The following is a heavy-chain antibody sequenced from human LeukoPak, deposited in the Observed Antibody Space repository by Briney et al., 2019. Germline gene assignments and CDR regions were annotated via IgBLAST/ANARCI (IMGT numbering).Heavy chain of an antibody. CDR2: IYTSGST. Sequence: SETLSLTCTVSGASISSGRYYWSWIRQPAGKGLEWIGRIYTSGSTDYNPSLKSRVTISLDTSKNQFSLKLSSVTAADTAVYYCARPNSSSWGQGTLVTVSS. V-gene: IGHV4-61*02. D-gene: IGHD6-13*01. CDR3: ARPNSSS. CDR1: GASISSGRYY. J-gene: IGHJ4*02.